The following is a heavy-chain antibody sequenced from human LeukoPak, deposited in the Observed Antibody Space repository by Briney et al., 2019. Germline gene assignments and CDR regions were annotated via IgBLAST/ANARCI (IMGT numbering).Heavy chain of an antibody. CDR1: GFTFSSYA. CDR3: AKSSSGSSYNVLDY. V-gene: IGHV3-23*01. J-gene: IGHJ4*02. D-gene: IGHD3-10*01. Sequence: PGGSLRLSCAASGFTFSSYAMSWVRQAPGKGLERGSAFSCSGGSTYYADSAKGRFTISRDDSKDTLYLQMNSLRAEDTAVCYCAKSSSGSSYNVLDYWGEGTLVTVSS. CDR2: FSCSGGST.